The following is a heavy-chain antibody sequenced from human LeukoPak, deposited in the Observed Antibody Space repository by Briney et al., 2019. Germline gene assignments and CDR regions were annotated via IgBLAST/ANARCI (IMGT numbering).Heavy chain of an antibody. CDR3: ARDAGATAH. D-gene: IGHD4/OR15-4a*01. Sequence: SETLPLTCTVSGVSISTDYWTWVRQSPGKGLEWIGYIHYSGSTSYNPSLKSRVTISVDTSKNQFSLKLTSVTSADTAVYYCARDAGATAHWGQGALVTVSS. V-gene: IGHV4-59*13. CDR2: IHYSGST. J-gene: IGHJ4*02. CDR1: GVSISTDY.